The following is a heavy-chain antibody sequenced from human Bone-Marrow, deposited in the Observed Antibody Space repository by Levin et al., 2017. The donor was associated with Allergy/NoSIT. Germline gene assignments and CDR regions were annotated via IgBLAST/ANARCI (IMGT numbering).Heavy chain of an antibody. CDR2: INHSGST. CDR1: GGSFSGYY. Sequence: SETLSLTCAVYGGSFSGYYWSWIRQPPGKGLEWIGEINHSGSTNYNPSLKSRVTISVDTSKNQFSLKLSSVTAADTAVYYCARGRLPGIVSPFPNWFDPWGQGTLVTVSS. J-gene: IGHJ5*02. V-gene: IGHV4-34*01. CDR3: ARGRLPGIVSPFPNWFDP. D-gene: IGHD2-15*01.